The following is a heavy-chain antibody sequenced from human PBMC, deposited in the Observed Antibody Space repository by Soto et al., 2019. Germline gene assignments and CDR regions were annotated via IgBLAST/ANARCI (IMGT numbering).Heavy chain of an antibody. CDR2: ISGSGGST. CDR1: GFTFSSYA. Sequence: GSLRLSCAAPGFTFSSYALSWVRQAPGKGLEWVSIISGSGGSTNYADTVKGRFSMTRDNSKNTVYMELNSLTSEDTAMYYCARHLAAGDLWGQGTLVTVSS. CDR3: ARHLAAGDL. D-gene: IGHD2-21*01. V-gene: IGHV3-23*01. J-gene: IGHJ4*02.